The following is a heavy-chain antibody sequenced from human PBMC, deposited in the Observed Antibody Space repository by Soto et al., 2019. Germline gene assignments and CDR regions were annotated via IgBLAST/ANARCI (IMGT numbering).Heavy chain of an antibody. CDR3: AREEQQLVYFYFDY. CDR1: GFTFSSYS. CDR2: ISSSSSTI. V-gene: IGHV3-48*01. D-gene: IGHD6-13*01. J-gene: IGHJ4*02. Sequence: GGSLRLSCAASGFTFSSYSMNWVRQAPGKGLEWVSYISSSSSTIYYADSVKGRFTISRDNAKNSLYLQMNSLRAEDTAVYYCAREEQQLVYFYFDYWGQGTLVTVSS.